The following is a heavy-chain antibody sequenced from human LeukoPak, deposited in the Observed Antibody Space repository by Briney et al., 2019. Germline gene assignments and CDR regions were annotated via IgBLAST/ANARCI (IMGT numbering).Heavy chain of an antibody. Sequence: SETLSLTCTVSGGSISSSSYYWGWIRQPPGKGLEWIGSIYYSGSTYYNPSLKSRVTISVDTSKNQFSLKLSSVTAADTAVYYCARGKLSTFYSKKKKPAPSRPNWFDPWGQGTLVTVSS. V-gene: IGHV4-39*07. J-gene: IGHJ5*02. D-gene: IGHD4-11*01. CDR1: GGSISSSSYY. CDR3: ARGKLSTFYSKKKKPAPSRPNWFDP. CDR2: IYYSGST.